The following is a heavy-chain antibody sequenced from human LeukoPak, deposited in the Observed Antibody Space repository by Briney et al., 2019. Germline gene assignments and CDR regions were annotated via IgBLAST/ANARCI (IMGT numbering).Heavy chain of an antibody. CDR1: GFVFTIYT. CDR3: VKDFGRIRGTPDS. J-gene: IGHJ4*02. D-gene: IGHD1-26*01. V-gene: IGHV3-64D*06. Sequence: QPGGSLRPSCSASGFVFTIYTMYWVRQAPGKGPEYVSTISGSGNGFSIYYADSVKGRFTISRDDSKSILYLQMNGLRSEDTAVYYCVKDFGRIRGTPDSWGQGTLVTVSS. CDR2: ISGSGNGFSI.